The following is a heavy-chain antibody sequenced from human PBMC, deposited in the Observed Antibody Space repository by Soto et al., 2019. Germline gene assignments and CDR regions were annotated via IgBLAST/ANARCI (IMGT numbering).Heavy chain of an antibody. J-gene: IGHJ1*01. CDR2: ISNSGST. CDR3: ARGVVGASTGFQH. Sequence: SETLSLTCTVSGGSISSFHWSWIRQPPGKGLEWIGFISNSGSTNYNPSLKSRVTISLDTSKNQLSLKLSSVSAADTAVYYCARGVVGASTGFQHWGQGTLVTVS. D-gene: IGHD1-26*01. CDR1: GGSISSFH. V-gene: IGHV4-59*01.